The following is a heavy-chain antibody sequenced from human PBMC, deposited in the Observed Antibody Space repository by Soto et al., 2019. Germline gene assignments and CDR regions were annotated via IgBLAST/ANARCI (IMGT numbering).Heavy chain of an antibody. CDR3: ARRTVLLNFDP. CDR2: IIPIFGTA. J-gene: IGHJ5*02. D-gene: IGHD3-10*01. V-gene: IGHV1-69*01. CDR1: GGTFSSYA. Sequence: QVQLVQSGAEVKKPGSSVKVSCQASGGTFSSYAISWVRQAPGQGLEWMGGIIPIFGTANYAQKFPGRVTITADESTSTAYMELSSLRSEDTAVYYCARRTVLLNFDPWGQGTLVTVSS.